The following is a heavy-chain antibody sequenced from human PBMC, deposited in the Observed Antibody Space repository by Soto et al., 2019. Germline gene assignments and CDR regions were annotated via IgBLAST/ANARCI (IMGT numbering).Heavy chain of an antibody. CDR1: GFPFSSYG. Sequence: GGSLRLSCAASGFPFSSYGMHWVRQAPGKGLEWVAVISYDGSNKYYADSVKGRFTISRDNSKNTLYLQMNSLRAEDTAVYYCASRVSLAVALGGDAFDIWGQGTMVTVSS. J-gene: IGHJ3*02. D-gene: IGHD6-19*01. CDR3: ASRVSLAVALGGDAFDI. V-gene: IGHV3-30*03. CDR2: ISYDGSNK.